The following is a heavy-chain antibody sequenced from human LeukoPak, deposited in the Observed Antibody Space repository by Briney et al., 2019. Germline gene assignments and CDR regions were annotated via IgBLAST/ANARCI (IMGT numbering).Heavy chain of an antibody. J-gene: IGHJ4*02. V-gene: IGHV1-2*02. Sequence: ASVKVSCTASGYTFTGYYMHWVRQAHGTGLEWMGWLNPNSGGTNYAQKFQGRVTMTRDTSISTAYMELSRLRADDTAVYYCASEQDSSSFDYWGQGTLVTVSS. CDR3: ASEQDSSSFDY. D-gene: IGHD6-13*01. CDR1: GYTFTGYY. CDR2: LNPNSGGT.